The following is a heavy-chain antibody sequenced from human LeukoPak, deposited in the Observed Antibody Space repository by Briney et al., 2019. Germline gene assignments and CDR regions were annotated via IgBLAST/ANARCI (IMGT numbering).Heavy chain of an antibody. V-gene: IGHV3-48*01. Sequence: GGSLRLSCAASGFTFSNAWMSWVRQAPGQGLEWVSYISSSSSTIYYADSVKGRFTITRDNAKNSLYLQMNSLRAEDTAVYYCAGKEVGATLDYWGQGTLVTVSS. CDR3: AGKEVGATLDY. CDR2: ISSSSSTI. D-gene: IGHD1-26*01. J-gene: IGHJ4*02. CDR1: GFTFSNAW.